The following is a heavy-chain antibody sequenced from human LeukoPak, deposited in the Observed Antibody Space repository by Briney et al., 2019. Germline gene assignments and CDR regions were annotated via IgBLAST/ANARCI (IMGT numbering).Heavy chain of an antibody. CDR2: TWHDGTNK. J-gene: IGHJ3*02. CDR1: GFAFSAYG. CDR3: VRGGPNWPSEPFDI. D-gene: IGHD1-1*01. Sequence: GRSLRLSCTASGFAFSAYGMDWVRQAPGKGLEWVAVTWHDGTNKYYADSVKGRFTISRDNFKNTLYLQMDSLRAEDTAVYYCVRGGPNWPSEPFDIWGQGTMVTVSS. V-gene: IGHV3-33*01.